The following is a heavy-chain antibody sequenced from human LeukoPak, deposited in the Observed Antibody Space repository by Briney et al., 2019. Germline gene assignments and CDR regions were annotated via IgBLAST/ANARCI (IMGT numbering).Heavy chain of an antibody. Sequence: GGSLRLSCAASGFTFSSYWMHWVRQAPGKGLVWVSRINSDGSRTSYADSGKGRFTISRDNAKNTLYLQMNSLRAEDTAVYYCARDQIMSIAAAGSPGYWGQGTLVTVSS. V-gene: IGHV3-74*01. CDR2: INSDGSRT. D-gene: IGHD6-13*01. J-gene: IGHJ4*02. CDR1: GFTFSSYW. CDR3: ARDQIMSIAAAGSPGY.